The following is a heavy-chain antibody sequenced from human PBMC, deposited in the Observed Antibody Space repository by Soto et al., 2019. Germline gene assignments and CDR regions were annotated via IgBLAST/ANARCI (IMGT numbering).Heavy chain of an antibody. D-gene: IGHD1-26*01. CDR3: ARLNRRVLHRWFDP. J-gene: IGHJ5*02. CDR2: IYYSGST. CDR1: GGSISSSSYY. Sequence: QLQLQESGPGLVKPSGTLSLTCTVSGGSISSSSYYWGWIRQPPGKGLEWIGSIYYSGSTYYNPSLKSRVTISVDTSKNQFSLKLSSVTAADTAVYYCARLNRRVLHRWFDPWGQGTLVTVSS. V-gene: IGHV4-39*01.